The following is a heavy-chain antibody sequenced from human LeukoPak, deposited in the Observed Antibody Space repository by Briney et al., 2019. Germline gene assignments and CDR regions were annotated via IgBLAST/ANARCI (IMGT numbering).Heavy chain of an antibody. CDR3: ARPPKYYYDSSGEGDAFDI. CDR2: IYPGDSDT. V-gene: IGHV5-51*01. J-gene: IGHJ3*02. CDR1: GYSFTSYW. Sequence: GESLKISCKGSGYSFTSYWIGWVRQMPGKGLEWMGIIYPGDSDTRYSPSFQGQVTISADKSISTAYLQWSSLKASDTAMYYCARPPKYYYDSSGEGDAFDIWGQGTMVTVSS. D-gene: IGHD3-22*01.